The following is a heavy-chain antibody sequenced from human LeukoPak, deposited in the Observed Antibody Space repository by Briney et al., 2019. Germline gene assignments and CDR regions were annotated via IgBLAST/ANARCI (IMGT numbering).Heavy chain of an antibody. CDR2: IYHSGNT. V-gene: IGHV4-38-2*02. J-gene: IGHJ4*02. D-gene: IGHD1-26*01. CDR3: ARVFARYSGSF. CDR1: NYSISTGYY. Sequence: PSETLSLTCTVSNYSISTGYYWGWIRQPPGKGLEWIGSIYHSGNTYYNPSLKSRVTISVDTSKSQFSLKLSSVTAADTAVYYCARVFARYSGSFWGQGTLVTVSS.